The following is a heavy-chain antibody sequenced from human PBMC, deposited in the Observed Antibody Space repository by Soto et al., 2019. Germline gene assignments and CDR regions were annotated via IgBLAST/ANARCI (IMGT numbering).Heavy chain of an antibody. CDR1: GYTFTNYG. J-gene: IGHJ6*02. D-gene: IGHD1-1*01. CDR2: ISAYNGNT. V-gene: IGHV1-18*01. Sequence: QVQVVQSGAEVKKPGASVKVSCKASGYTFTNYGISWVRQAPGQGLEWMGWISAYNGNTNYAQKLQGRVTMTTDPSTSTAYMELRSLRSDDTAVYYCARGRLERLALFYYYGMDVWGQGTTVTVSS. CDR3: ARGRLERLALFYYYGMDV.